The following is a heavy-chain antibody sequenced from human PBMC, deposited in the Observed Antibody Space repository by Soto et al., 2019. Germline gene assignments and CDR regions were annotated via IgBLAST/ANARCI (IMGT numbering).Heavy chain of an antibody. V-gene: IGHV3-23*01. Sequence: PGGSLRLSCAASGFTFSNYAMSWVRQAPGKGLEWVSAISGGGGTTYYADSVKGRFTISRDNSKNTLFLQMNSLRADDTAVYHCARETGSYRRFDYWGQGTLVTVSS. CDR1: GFTFSNYA. CDR3: ARETGSYRRFDY. D-gene: IGHD1-26*01. CDR2: ISGGGGTT. J-gene: IGHJ4*02.